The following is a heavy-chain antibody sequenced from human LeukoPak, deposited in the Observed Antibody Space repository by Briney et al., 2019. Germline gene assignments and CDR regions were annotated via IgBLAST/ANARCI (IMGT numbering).Heavy chain of an antibody. Sequence: SVKVSCKAPGYTFTDYYMHWVRQAPGQGLEWMGGIIPIFGTANYAQKFQGRVTITADKSTSTAYMELSSLRSEDTAVYYCARDLEMATISHAFDIWGQGTMVTVSS. CDR3: ARDLEMATISHAFDI. CDR1: GYTFTDYY. D-gene: IGHD5-24*01. CDR2: IIPIFGTA. V-gene: IGHV1-69*06. J-gene: IGHJ3*02.